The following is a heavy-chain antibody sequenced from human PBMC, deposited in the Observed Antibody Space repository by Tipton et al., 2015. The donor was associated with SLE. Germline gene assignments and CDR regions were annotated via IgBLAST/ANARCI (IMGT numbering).Heavy chain of an antibody. D-gene: IGHD1-1*01. CDR3: ASQLDSFDY. Sequence: GLVKPSETLSLTCTVSGGSISSSSYYWGWIRQPPGKGLEWIGSIYYSGSTYYNPSLKSRVTISVDTSKNQFSLKLSSVTAADTAVYYCASQLDSFDYWGQRTLVTVAS. CDR2: IYYSGST. V-gene: IGHV4-39*01. CDR1: GGSISSSSYY. J-gene: IGHJ4*02.